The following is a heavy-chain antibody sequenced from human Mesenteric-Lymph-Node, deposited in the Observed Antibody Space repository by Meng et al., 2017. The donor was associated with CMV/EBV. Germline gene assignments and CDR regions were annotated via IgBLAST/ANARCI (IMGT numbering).Heavy chain of an antibody. Sequence: CKGFGYIFTSSWIGWVRQMPGKGLEWMGIIFPGDSDTRYSPSFQGQVTISADKSINTAYLQWSSLKASDTAIYYCARLTTVITPTDYWGQGTLVTVSS. CDR3: ARLTTVITPTDY. V-gene: IGHV5-51*01. CDR1: GYIFTSSW. J-gene: IGHJ4*02. D-gene: IGHD4-23*01. CDR2: IFPGDSDT.